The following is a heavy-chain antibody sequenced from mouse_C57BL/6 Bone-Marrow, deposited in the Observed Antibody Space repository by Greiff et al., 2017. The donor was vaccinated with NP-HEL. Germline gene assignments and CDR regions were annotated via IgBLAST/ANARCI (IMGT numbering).Heavy chain of an antibody. CDR2: IRNKANGYTT. D-gene: IGHD4-1*01. J-gene: IGHJ2*01. Sequence: VQLKESGGGLVQPGGSLSLSCAASGFTFTDYYMSWVRQPPGKALEWLGFIRNKANGYTTEYSASVKGRFTISRDNSQSILYLQMNALRAEDSATYYGARYSDWPYFDYWGQGTTLTVSS. V-gene: IGHV7-3*01. CDR3: ARYSDWPYFDY. CDR1: GFTFTDYY.